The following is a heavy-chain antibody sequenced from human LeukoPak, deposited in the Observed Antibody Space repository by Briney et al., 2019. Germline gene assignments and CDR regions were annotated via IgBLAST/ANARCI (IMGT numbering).Heavy chain of an antibody. Sequence: GGSLRLSCAASRFTFSSYTMNWVRQAPGKGLEWVSSISSSGTYIYYADSVKGRFSISRDNSKNSLYLQMNSLRAEDTAVYYCAREDATALDYWGQGTLVTVSS. CDR1: RFTFSSYT. V-gene: IGHV3-21*01. D-gene: IGHD4-17*01. J-gene: IGHJ4*02. CDR2: ISSSGTYI. CDR3: AREDATALDY.